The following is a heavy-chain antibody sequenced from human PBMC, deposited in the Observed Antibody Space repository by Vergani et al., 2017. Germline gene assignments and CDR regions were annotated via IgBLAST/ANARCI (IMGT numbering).Heavy chain of an antibody. CDR3: ARDPASNYYDSSGLGAFDI. V-gene: IGHV3-30-3*01. CDR1: GFTFSSYA. Sequence: QVQLVESGGGVVQPGRSLRLSCAASGFTFSSYAMHWVRQAPGKGLEWVAVISYDGSNKYYADSVKGRFTISRDNSKNTLYLQMNSLRAEDTAVYYCARDPASNYYDSSGLGAFDIWGKGTTVTVSS. CDR2: ISYDGSNK. J-gene: IGHJ6*04. D-gene: IGHD3-22*01.